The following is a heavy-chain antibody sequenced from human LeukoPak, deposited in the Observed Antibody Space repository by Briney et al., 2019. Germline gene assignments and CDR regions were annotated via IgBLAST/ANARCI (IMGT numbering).Heavy chain of an antibody. V-gene: IGHV3-9*01. CDR1: GFTFDDYA. CDR3: AKDPSSSWYIGYYFDY. CDR2: ISWNSGSR. J-gene: IGHJ4*02. D-gene: IGHD6-13*01. Sequence: GGSLRLSCAASGFTFDDYAMHWVRQAPGKGLEWVSGISWNSGSRGYADSVKGRLTISRDNAKNSLYLQMNSLRAEDTALYYCAKDPSSSWYIGYYFDYWGQGTLVTVSS.